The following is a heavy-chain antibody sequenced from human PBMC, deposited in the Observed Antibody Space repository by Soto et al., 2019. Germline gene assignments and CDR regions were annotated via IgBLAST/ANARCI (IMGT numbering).Heavy chain of an antibody. Sequence: QVQLLESGGGVVQPGTSLRISCEVSGISFSRYGMHWVRRAPGKGLEWVAVIWYDGSNKYYVDSVKGRFSISRDNSKNTLYLQMINLRDEDTAVYYCPRDCSGGTCYYFDYWGQGTLVTVSS. CDR1: GISFSRYG. J-gene: IGHJ4*01. V-gene: IGHV3-33*01. CDR2: IWYDGSNK. D-gene: IGHD2-15*01. CDR3: PRDCSGGTCYYFDY.